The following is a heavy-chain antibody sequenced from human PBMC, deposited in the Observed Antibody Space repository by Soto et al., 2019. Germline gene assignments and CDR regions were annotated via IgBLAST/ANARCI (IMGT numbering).Heavy chain of an antibody. J-gene: IGHJ4*02. V-gene: IGHV1-18*04. CDR2: ISAYNGNT. CDR3: ARNKLLVPIYY. CDR1: GYTFTSYG. D-gene: IGHD6-19*01. Sequence: ASVKVSCKASGYTFTSYGISWVRQAPGQGLEWMGWISAYNGNTNYAQKLQGRITMTTEKSTSTAYMELMRLRSDDTAVYYCARNKLLVPIYYCGQRTLVAVSS.